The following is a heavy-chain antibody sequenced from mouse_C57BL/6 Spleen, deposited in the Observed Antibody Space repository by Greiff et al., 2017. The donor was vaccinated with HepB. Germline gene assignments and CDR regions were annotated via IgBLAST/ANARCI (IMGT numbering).Heavy chain of an antibody. CDR2: IDPSDSYT. V-gene: IGHV1-50*01. CDR3: ARCYGSSAWFAY. CDR1: GYTFTSYW. Sequence: VKLQQPGAELVKPGASVKLSCKASGYTFTSYWMQWVKQRPGQGLEWIGEIDPSDSYTNYNQKFKGKATLTVDTSSSTAYMQLSSLTSEDSAVYYCARCYGSSAWFAYWGQGTLVTVSA. D-gene: IGHD1-1*01. J-gene: IGHJ3*01.